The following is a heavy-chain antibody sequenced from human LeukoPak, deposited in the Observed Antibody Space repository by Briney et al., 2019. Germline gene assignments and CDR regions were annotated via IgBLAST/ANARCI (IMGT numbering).Heavy chain of an antibody. CDR3: ARDAHPFVGTWIQLWPDYYYYGMDV. D-gene: IGHD5-18*01. CDR2: IYHSGST. Sequence: SETLSLTCTVSGYSISSGYYWGWIRQPPGKGLEWIGSIYHSGSTYYNPSLKSRVTISVDTSKNQFSLKLSSVTAADTAVYYCARDAHPFVGTWIQLWPDYYYYGMDVWGQGTTVTVSS. CDR1: GYSISSGYY. J-gene: IGHJ6*02. V-gene: IGHV4-38-2*02.